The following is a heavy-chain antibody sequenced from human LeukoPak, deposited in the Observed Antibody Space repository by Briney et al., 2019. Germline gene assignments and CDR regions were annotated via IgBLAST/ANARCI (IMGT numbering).Heavy chain of an antibody. CDR2: ISAYNGNT. CDR1: GYTFTSYG. J-gene: IGHJ4*02. D-gene: IGHD3-22*01. V-gene: IGHV1-18*01. CDR3: ARDLTLYDSSGYYFDY. Sequence: GASVKVSCKASGYTFTSYGISWVRQAPGQGLEWMGWISAYNGNTNYAQKLQGRVTMTTDTSTSTAYMELRSLRSDDTAVYYCARDLTLYDSSGYYFDYWGQETLVTVSS.